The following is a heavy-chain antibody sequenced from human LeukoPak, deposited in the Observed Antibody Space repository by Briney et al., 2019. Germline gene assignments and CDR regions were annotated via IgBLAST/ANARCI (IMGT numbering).Heavy chain of an antibody. D-gene: IGHD1-26*01. J-gene: IGHJ5*02. CDR3: ARSRLGIVGATRYNWFDP. V-gene: IGHV4-34*01. CDR2: INHSGST. Sequence: GSLRLSCAASGFTFSNYVMNWVRQPPGKGLEWIGEINHSGSTNYNPSLKSRVTISVDTSKNQFSLKLGSVTAADTAVYYCARSRLGIVGATRYNWFDPWGQGTLVTVSS. CDR1: GFTFSNYV.